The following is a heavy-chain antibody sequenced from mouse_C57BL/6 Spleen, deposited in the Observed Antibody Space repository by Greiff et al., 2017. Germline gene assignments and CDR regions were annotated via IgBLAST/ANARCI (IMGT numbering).Heavy chain of an antibody. J-gene: IGHJ4*01. CDR1: GFTFSNYW. V-gene: IGHV6-3*01. CDR2: IRLKSDNYAT. D-gene: IGHD2-3*01. CDR3: TGGIYDGYYDAMDY. Sequence: EVKLVESGGGLVQPGGSMKLSCVASGFTFSNYWMNWVRQSPEKGLEWVAQIRLKSDNYATHYAESVKGRFTISRDDSKSSVYLQMNNLRAEDTGIYYCTGGIYDGYYDAMDYWGQGTSVTVSS.